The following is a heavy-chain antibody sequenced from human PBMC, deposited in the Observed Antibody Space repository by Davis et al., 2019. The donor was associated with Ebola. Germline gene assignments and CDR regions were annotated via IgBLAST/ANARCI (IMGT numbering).Heavy chain of an antibody. CDR2: IHSTGSVI. CDR1: GFTSSSFE. V-gene: IGHV3-48*03. J-gene: IGHJ5*02. Sequence: PGGSLRLSCTASGFTSSSFEMNWVRQVPGKGLEWISYIHSTGSVIYYADSVKGRFTISRDDAKNSLYLQMNSLRVEDTAIYYCAREADSGSYPGWGWFDPWGQGTLVTVSS. CDR3: AREADSGSYPGWGWFDP. D-gene: IGHD1-26*01.